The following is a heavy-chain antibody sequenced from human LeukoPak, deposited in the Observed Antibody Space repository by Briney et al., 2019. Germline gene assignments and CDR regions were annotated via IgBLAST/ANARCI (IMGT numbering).Heavy chain of an antibody. D-gene: IGHD3-10*01. CDR3: ARDYAGSPDY. Sequence: GGSLRLSCTAAGFTFSTYWINWVRQSPGKGLVWVALINGDGSTTTHADSVKGRFTISRDNAKNTAYLQMNSLRDEDTAVYYCARDYAGSPDYWGGGTLVSVSA. J-gene: IGHJ4*02. V-gene: IGHV3-74*03. CDR1: GFTFSTYW. CDR2: INGDGSTT.